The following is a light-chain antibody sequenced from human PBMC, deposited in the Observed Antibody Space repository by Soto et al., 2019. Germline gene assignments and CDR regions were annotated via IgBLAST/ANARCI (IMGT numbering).Light chain of an antibody. Sequence: DIQMTQSPSSLSASVGDRVTITCQASQDIRKYLNWYQQKSGRAPKLLIYGASNLETGVPSRFSGSGYGTDFIFTISSLQPEDVATYYCQRYDNLPPFTFGPGTKVAIK. CDR1: QDIRKY. CDR2: GAS. V-gene: IGKV1-33*01. J-gene: IGKJ3*01. CDR3: QRYDNLPPFT.